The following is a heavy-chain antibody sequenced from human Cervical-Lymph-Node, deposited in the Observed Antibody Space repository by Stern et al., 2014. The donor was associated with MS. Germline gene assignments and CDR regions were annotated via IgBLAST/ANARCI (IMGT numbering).Heavy chain of an antibody. D-gene: IGHD1-26*01. CDR2: ITPVFGTT. CDR1: GDTFSSYA. J-gene: IGHJ4*02. CDR3: ARGGGLVGYFDY. V-gene: IGHV1-69*06. Sequence: VQLVESGAEVKKPGSSVKVSCKASGDTFSSYAINWVRQVPGQGLEWMGGITPVFGTTKYAQKFQGRVTITADKSTNTAYMELMTLRSEDTAVYYCARGGGLVGYFDYWGQGTLVSVSS.